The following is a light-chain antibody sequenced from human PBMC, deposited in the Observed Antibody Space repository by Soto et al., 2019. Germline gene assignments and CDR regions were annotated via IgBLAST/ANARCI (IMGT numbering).Light chain of an antibody. V-gene: IGKV3-20*01. Sequence: IGLTQSPGTLSLSPGERATLSCRASQSVSSSYLDWYQQKPVQAPRLLIYGASSRATGIPDRFSGSGSGTHFTLTISRLEPEDFAVYYCQQYGSSPPYTFGQGTKLEIK. CDR2: GAS. CDR3: QQYGSSPPYT. J-gene: IGKJ2*01. CDR1: QSVSSSY.